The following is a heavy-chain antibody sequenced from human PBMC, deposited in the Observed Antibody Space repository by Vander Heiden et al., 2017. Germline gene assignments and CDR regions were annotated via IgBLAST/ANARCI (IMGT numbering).Heavy chain of an antibody. CDR2: IDPSDSYA. CDR3: ARHGDSYSLFDH. V-gene: IGHV5-10-1*03. CDR1: GYRLTRDW. Sequence: EVQLVQSGAEVKKPGESLRISCQGSGYRLTRDWISWGRQMPGKGLEWMGRIDPSDSYAIYRPSFQGHVTRSADKSISTADLQWSSLQASDTAMYYCARHGDSYSLFDHWGQGTLVTVSS. D-gene: IGHD2-15*01. J-gene: IGHJ4*02.